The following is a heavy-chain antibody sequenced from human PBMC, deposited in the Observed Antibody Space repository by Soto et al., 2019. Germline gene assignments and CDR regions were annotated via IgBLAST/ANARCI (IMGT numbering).Heavy chain of an antibody. D-gene: IGHD3-3*01. CDR3: ARGQSLYDFWSGYYLVQWFDP. J-gene: IGHJ5*02. CDR2: IYYSGST. V-gene: IGHV4-59*01. Sequence: SETLSLTCTVSGGSISSYYWSWIRQPPGKGLEWIGNIYYSGSTNYNPSLKSRVTISVDTSKNQFSLKLSSVSAADTAVYYCARGQSLYDFWSGYYLVQWFDPWDKGTLVTVSS. CDR1: GGSISSYY.